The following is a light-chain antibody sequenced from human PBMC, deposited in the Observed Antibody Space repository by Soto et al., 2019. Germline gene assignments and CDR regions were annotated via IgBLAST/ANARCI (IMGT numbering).Light chain of an antibody. CDR2: GTS. V-gene: IGLV1-40*01. CDR3: QSYDNSLSALI. Sequence: QAVVTQPPSVSGAPGQRVTISCSGNSSNIGAGYDVHWYQQLPGTAPKVLIYGTSNRPSGVPDRFSGSKSGTSASLAITGLQAEDEADYYCQSYDNSLSALIFGGGTKLTVL. CDR1: SSNIGAGYD. J-gene: IGLJ2*01.